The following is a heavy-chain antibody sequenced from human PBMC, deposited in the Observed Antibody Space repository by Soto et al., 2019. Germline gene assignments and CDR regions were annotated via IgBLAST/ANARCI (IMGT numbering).Heavy chain of an antibody. Sequence: SETLSLTCTVSGGSISSGGYYWSWIRQHPGKGLEWIGYIYYSGSTYYNPSLKSRVTISVDTSKNQFSLKLSSVTAADTAVYYCARGYCSGGSCYSREFWKPQRYYFDYWCQGTLVTVSS. J-gene: IGHJ4*02. CDR2: IYYSGST. CDR3: ARGYCSGGSCYSREFWKPQRYYFDY. V-gene: IGHV4-31*03. D-gene: IGHD2-15*01. CDR1: GGSISSGGYY.